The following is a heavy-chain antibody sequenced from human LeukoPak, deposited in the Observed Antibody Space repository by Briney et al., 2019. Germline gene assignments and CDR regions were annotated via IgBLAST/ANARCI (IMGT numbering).Heavy chain of an antibody. CDR1: GGSISSYY. J-gene: IGHJ5*02. D-gene: IGHD3-10*01. CDR2: IYYSGST. V-gene: IGHV4-59*08. CDR3: ARGAGYGSGNDFRFDP. Sequence: SETLSLTCTVSGGSISSYYWSWIRQPPGKGLEWIGYIYYSGSTNYNPSLKSRVTISVDTSKNQFSLKLSSVTAADTAVYYCARGAGYGSGNDFRFDPWGQGTLVTVSS.